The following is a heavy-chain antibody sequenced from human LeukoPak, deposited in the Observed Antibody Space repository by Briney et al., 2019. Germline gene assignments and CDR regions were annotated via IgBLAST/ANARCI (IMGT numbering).Heavy chain of an antibody. Sequence: ASVKVSCKASGYTFTSYYMRWVRQAPGQGLEWMGIINPSGGSTSYAQKFQSRVTMTRDTSTSTVYMELSSLRSEDTAVYYCARAWRGDAADAFDIWGQGTMVTVFS. CDR2: INPSGGST. J-gene: IGHJ3*02. CDR1: GYTFTSYY. D-gene: IGHD3-16*01. CDR3: ARAWRGDAADAFDI. V-gene: IGHV1-46*01.